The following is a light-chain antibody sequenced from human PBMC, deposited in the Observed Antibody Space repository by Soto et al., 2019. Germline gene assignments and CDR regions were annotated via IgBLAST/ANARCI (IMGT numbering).Light chain of an antibody. CDR1: QSFSSN. CDR2: GAS. J-gene: IGKJ1*01. V-gene: IGKV3-15*01. Sequence: EIVMTQSPATLSVSPRERATLSCRASQSFSSNLAWYQQKPGQAPRLLIYGASTRATGIPARFSGSGSGTEFTLTISSLQSEEFAVYYCQQYNNWPRTFGQGTKVEIK. CDR3: QQYNNWPRT.